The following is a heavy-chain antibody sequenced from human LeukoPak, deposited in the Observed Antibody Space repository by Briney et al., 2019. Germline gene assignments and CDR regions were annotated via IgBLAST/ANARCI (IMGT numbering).Heavy chain of an antibody. V-gene: IGHV3-7*01. CDR2: IKYDGSEK. D-gene: IGHD3-10*01. CDR3: ARDGSGEWPIGY. J-gene: IGHJ4*02. CDR1: GFTFKNYA. Sequence: GGSLRLSCAASGFTFKNYAMSWVRQAPGKGLEWVANIKYDGSEKYYVDSVKGRFTISRDDAKNSLYLQMNSLRAEDTAVYYCARDGSGEWPIGYWGQGTLVTVSS.